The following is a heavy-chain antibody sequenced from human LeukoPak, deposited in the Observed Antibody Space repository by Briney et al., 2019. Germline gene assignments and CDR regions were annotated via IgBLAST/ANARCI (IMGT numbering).Heavy chain of an antibody. J-gene: IGHJ5*02. CDR1: GYTLTELS. CDR2: FDPEDGET. CDR3: ATTVTYSGSWFDP. V-gene: IGHV1-24*01. D-gene: IGHD6-13*01. Sequence: ALVKVSCKVSGYTLTELSMHWVRQAPGKGLEWMGGFDPEDGETIYAQKFQGRVTMTEDTSTDTAYMELSSLRSEDTAVYYCATTVTYSGSWFDPWGQGTLVTVSS.